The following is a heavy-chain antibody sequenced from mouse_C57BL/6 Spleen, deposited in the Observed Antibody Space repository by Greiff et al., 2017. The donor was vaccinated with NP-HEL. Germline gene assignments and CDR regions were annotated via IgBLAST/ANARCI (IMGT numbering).Heavy chain of an antibody. D-gene: IGHD3-2*02. CDR1: GYTFPSFR. CDR2: IYPSSGYT. V-gene: IGHV1-7*01. Sequence: VQLQESGAELAKPGASVKLSCKASGYTFPSFRMHWVKQRPGQGLEWIGYIYPSSGYTKYNQKFKDKATLTADKSSSTAYMQLSSLTYEDSAVYYCAHSSGFAFDYWGQGTTLTVSS. J-gene: IGHJ2*01. CDR3: AHSSGFAFDY.